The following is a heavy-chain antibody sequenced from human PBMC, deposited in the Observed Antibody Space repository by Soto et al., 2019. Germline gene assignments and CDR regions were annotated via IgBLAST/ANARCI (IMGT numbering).Heavy chain of an antibody. CDR3: VTVSGTSKAAFDY. Sequence: QITLKESGPTLVKPTQTLPLTCTFSGFSLSTSGVGVGWIRQPPGKALEWLALIYRDDNKRYSPSLKTRVTITQATSKKQLLLTMTNMDHVDTAISCCVTVSGTSKAAFDYWGQGTLVTVSS. CDR1: GFSLSTSGVG. D-gene: IGHD6-19*01. J-gene: IGHJ4*02. V-gene: IGHV2-5*02. CDR2: IYRDDNK.